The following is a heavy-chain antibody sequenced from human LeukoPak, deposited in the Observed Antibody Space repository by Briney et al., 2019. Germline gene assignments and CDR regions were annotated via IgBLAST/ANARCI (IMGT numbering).Heavy chain of an antibody. CDR2: ISSSGSTI. J-gene: IGHJ4*02. D-gene: IGHD3-10*01. V-gene: IGHV3-48*03. CDR3: ARDHMVRGTLMDC. CDR1: GFTFSSYE. Sequence: GGSLRLSCAASGFTFSSYEMNWVRQAPGKGLEWVSYISSSGSTIYYADSVKGRFTISRDNAKNSLYLQMNSLRAEDTAVYYCARDHMVRGTLMDCWGLGTLVTVSS.